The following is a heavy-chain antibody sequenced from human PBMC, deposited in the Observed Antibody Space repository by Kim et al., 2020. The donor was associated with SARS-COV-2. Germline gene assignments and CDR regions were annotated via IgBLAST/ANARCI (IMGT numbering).Heavy chain of an antibody. D-gene: IGHD5-18*01. Sequence: GGSLRLSCAASGFTFSSYWMHWVRQAPGKGLVWVSRINSDGSSTSYADSVKGRFTISRDNAKNTLYLQMNSLRAEDTAVYYCARDSRGGYSYVIRYYYYGMDVWGQGTTVTVSS. CDR2: INSDGSST. V-gene: IGHV3-74*01. CDR1: GFTFSSYW. J-gene: IGHJ6*02. CDR3: ARDSRGGYSYVIRYYYYGMDV.